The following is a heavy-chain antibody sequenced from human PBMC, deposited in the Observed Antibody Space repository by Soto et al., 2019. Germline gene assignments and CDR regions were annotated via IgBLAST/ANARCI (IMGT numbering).Heavy chain of an antibody. CDR2: IYYTGST. CDR1: GGSISSYF. Sequence: SETLSLTCTFSGGSISSYFWSWIRQPPGKGLEWIGYIYYTGSTNYNPSLKSRVTISVDTSKNQFSLQLSSVTAADTAVYYCANFNWYSDLWGRGTLVTVSS. J-gene: IGHJ2*01. CDR3: ANFNWYSDL. V-gene: IGHV4-59*01.